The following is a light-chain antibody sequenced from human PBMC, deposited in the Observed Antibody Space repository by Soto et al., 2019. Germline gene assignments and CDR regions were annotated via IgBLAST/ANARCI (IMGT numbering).Light chain of an antibody. CDR2: AAS. CDR1: QGISNF. Sequence: DIQMTQSPSSLSASVGDRVTITCRASQGISNFLAWYQQKPGKVPKVLIYAASTLQSGVPFRFSGSGSGTDFTFTISSLQTEDVETYYCQVYNSAPPVTFGPGTKVDI. J-gene: IGKJ3*01. V-gene: IGKV1-27*01. CDR3: QVYNSAPPVT.